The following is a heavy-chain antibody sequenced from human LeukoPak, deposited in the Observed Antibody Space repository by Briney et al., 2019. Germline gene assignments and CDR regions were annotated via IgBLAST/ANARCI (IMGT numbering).Heavy chain of an antibody. CDR1: GYTFTDYY. CDR3: ARGESYSSSWYGD. D-gene: IGHD6-13*01. Sequence: ASVKVSCKASGYTFTDYYMHWVRQAPGQGLEWMGWINPNSGGTTYAQNFQGWVSMTRDTSITTAYMELSRLRADDTAMYYCARGESYSSSWYGDWGQGTLVTVSS. V-gene: IGHV1-2*04. CDR2: INPNSGGT. J-gene: IGHJ4*02.